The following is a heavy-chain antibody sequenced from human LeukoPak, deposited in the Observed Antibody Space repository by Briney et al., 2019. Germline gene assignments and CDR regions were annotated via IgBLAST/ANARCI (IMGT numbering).Heavy chain of an antibody. CDR3: ARDQGYSYGSGFDY. J-gene: IGHJ4*02. CDR2: IIPIFGTA. D-gene: IGHD5-18*01. Sequence: SVKVSCKASGGTFSIYAISWVRQAPGQGLEWMGGIIPIFGTANYAQKFQGRVTITADESTSTAYMELSSLRSEDTAVYYCARDQGYSYGSGFDYWGQGTLVTVSS. CDR1: GGTFSIYA. V-gene: IGHV1-69*13.